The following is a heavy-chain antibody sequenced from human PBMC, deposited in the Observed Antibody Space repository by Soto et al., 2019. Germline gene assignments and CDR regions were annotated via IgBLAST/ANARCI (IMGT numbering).Heavy chain of an antibody. CDR1: GSTFSNYG. D-gene: IGHD3-22*01. V-gene: IGHV3-30*18. J-gene: IGHJ4*02. CDR2: ISYDGSNK. Sequence: QVQLVESGGGVVQPGRSLRLSCAASGSTFSNYGIHWVRQAPGKGLEWVAVISYDGSNKNYADSVKGRFTISRDNSKNXXYLQMKSLRAEDTAVYYCAQDTYYYDSSGYYVFDYWGQGTLVTVTS. CDR3: AQDTYYYDSSGYYVFDY.